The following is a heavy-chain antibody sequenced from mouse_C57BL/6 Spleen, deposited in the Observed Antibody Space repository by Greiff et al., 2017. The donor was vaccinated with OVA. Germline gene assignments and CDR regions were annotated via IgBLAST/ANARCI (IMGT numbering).Heavy chain of an antibody. Sequence: DVHLVESGGGLVKPGGSLKLSCAASGFTFSDYGMHWVRQAPEKGLEWVAYISSGSSTIYSADTVKGRFPIFRDNAKNTLFLQMTSLRSEDTAMYYCARGDYYGRYAMDYWGQGTSVTVSS. CDR1: GFTFSDYG. V-gene: IGHV5-17*01. J-gene: IGHJ4*01. CDR3: ARGDYYGRYAMDY. D-gene: IGHD2-1*01. CDR2: ISSGSSTI.